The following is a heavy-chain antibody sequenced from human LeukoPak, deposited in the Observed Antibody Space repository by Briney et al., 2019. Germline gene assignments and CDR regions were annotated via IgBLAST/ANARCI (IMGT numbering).Heavy chain of an antibody. CDR3: ARVGTTVSTNYYGMDV. Sequence: GGSLRLSCVASEFTVSSNYMNWVRQAPGKGLEWVSFIYTSGSTYYADSVRGRFTISRDNSKTTLYLEMNSLRAEDTAVYYCARVGTTVSTNYYGMDVWGQGTTVTVSS. CDR1: EFTVSSNY. J-gene: IGHJ6*02. D-gene: IGHD4-11*01. V-gene: IGHV3-66*02. CDR2: IYTSGST.